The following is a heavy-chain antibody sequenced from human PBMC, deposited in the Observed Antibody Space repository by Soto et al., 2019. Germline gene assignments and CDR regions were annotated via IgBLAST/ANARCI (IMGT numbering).Heavy chain of an antibody. J-gene: IGHJ3*02. CDR1: GFTFGGYA. V-gene: IGHV3-23*01. D-gene: IGHD2-2*01. Sequence: GGSLRLSCAASGFTFGGYAMIWVRQAPGKGLEWVSAISGSGGSTYYADSVKGRFTISRDNSKNTLYLQMNSLRAEDTAVYYCAKQEVIVVGSNAFDIWGQGTMVTVSS. CDR2: ISGSGGST. CDR3: AKQEVIVVGSNAFDI.